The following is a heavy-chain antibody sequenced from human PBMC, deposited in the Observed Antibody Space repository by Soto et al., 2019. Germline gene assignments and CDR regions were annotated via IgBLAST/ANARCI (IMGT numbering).Heavy chain of an antibody. Sequence: ASVKVSCKASGYTFTSHYMHWVRQAPGQGLEWMGIINPSGGSTSYAQKFQGRVTMTRDTSTSTVYMELSSLRSEDTAVYYCARDSFFPTYYYDSSGYLNWFDPWGQGTLVTVSS. V-gene: IGHV1-46*01. CDR2: INPSGGST. CDR3: ARDSFFPTYYYDSSGYLNWFDP. J-gene: IGHJ5*02. CDR1: GYTFTSHY. D-gene: IGHD3-22*01.